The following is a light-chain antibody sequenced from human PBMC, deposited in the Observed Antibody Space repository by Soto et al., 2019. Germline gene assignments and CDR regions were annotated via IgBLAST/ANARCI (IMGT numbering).Light chain of an antibody. CDR1: QTVTGNY. J-gene: IGKJ2*01. Sequence: EIVLTQSPGTLSVSPGERATLSCRASQTVTGNYLAWYQQKPAQSPRLLIYGSSDRATGIPDRFSGSGSGTDFPLTISRVDPEDFAVYYCQQYGSSPPYTFGRGTRLEIK. CDR3: QQYGSSPPYT. CDR2: GSS. V-gene: IGKV3-20*01.